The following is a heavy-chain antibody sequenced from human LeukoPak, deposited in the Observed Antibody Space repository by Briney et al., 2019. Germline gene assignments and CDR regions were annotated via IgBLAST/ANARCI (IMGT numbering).Heavy chain of an antibody. D-gene: IGHD3-10*01. Sequence: SETLSLTCAVYGGSFSGYYWSWIRQPPGKGLEWIGEINHSGSTNYNPSLKSRVTISVDTSKNQFSLKLSSVTAADTAVYYCARTPTYYYGSGSYGTNWFDPWGQGTLVTVSS. CDR2: INHSGST. J-gene: IGHJ5*02. V-gene: IGHV4-34*01. CDR3: ARTPTYYYGSGSYGTNWFDP. CDR1: GGSFSGYY.